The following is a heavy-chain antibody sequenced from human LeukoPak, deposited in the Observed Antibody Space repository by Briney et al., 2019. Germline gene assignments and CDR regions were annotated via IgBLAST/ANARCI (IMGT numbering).Heavy chain of an antibody. CDR2: INHSGST. CDR3: ARGTVAGTGIFDY. V-gene: IGHV4-34*01. Sequence: PSETLSLTCAVYGGSFSGYYWSWIRQPPGKGLEWIGEINHSGSTNYNPSLKSRVTISLDTSKNQFSLKLSSVTAADTAVYYCARGTVAGTGIFDYWGQGTLVTVSS. CDR1: GGSFSGYY. D-gene: IGHD6-19*01. J-gene: IGHJ4*02.